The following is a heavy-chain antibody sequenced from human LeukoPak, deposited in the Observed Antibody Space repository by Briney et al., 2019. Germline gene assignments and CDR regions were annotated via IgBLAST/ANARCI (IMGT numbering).Heavy chain of an antibody. Sequence: GGSLRLSCVASGFTFSYFGMHWVRQAPGKGLEWVAVILNDGSNRYYSDSVKGRFTISRDNSQYTLSLQMTSLRAEDTAVYFCVRVSSSTSCPDCYNMDVWGKGTTVTVSS. CDR3: VRVSSSTSCPDCYNMDV. V-gene: IGHV3-33*01. D-gene: IGHD2-2*01. J-gene: IGHJ6*03. CDR1: GFTFSYFG. CDR2: ILNDGSNR.